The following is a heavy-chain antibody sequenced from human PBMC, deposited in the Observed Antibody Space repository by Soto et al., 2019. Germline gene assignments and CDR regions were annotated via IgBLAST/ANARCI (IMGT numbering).Heavy chain of an antibody. CDR3: ARGTEGSWVWWLTH. D-gene: IGHD5-12*01. Sequence: GASVKVSCAVSGFTFSSHWMHWVRQIPGKGLVCVARINGDGIATTYADSVKGRFTISRDNAKNTVYLQMNSLRAEDTAVYYCARGTEGSWVWWLTHWGQGTLVTVSS. J-gene: IGHJ4*02. CDR1: GFTFSSHW. CDR2: INGDGIAT. V-gene: IGHV3-74*01.